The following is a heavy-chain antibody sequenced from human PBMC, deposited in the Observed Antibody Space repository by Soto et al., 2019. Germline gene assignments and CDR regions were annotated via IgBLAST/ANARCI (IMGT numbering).Heavy chain of an antibody. J-gene: IGHJ6*02. CDR1: GYTFTSYD. CDR2: MNPNSGNT. Sequence: QVQLVQSGAEGKKPGASVKVSCKASGYTFTSYDINWVRQATGQGLEWMGWMNPNSGNTGYAQKFQVRVAMTRNPSISTAYMELSSLGSEDTAVYYCARTAGFGELLLYYYGMDVWGQGTTVTVSS. V-gene: IGHV1-8*01. CDR3: ARTAGFGELLLYYYGMDV. D-gene: IGHD3-10*01.